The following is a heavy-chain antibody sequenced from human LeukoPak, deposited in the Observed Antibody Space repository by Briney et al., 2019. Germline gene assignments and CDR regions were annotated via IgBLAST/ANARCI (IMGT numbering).Heavy chain of an antibody. V-gene: IGHV3-43D*03. D-gene: IGHD3-22*01. J-gene: IGHJ4*02. CDR2: ISWDGGNT. Sequence: GGTLRLSCAASGFTFGDYAMHWVRQGPGKGLEWVSLISWDGGNTYYADSVKGRFTISRDNIKNSLYLQMNSLRAEDTAFYYCAKSGRYYYDSSAYPGLDYWGQGTLVTVSS. CDR1: GFTFGDYA. CDR3: AKSGRYYYDSSAYPGLDY.